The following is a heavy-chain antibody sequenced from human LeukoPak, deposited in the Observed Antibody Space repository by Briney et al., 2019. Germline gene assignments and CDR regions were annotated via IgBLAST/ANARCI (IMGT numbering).Heavy chain of an antibody. CDR2: IYPGDSQT. Sequence: LGESLKISCKGSGYGFTNYWIAWVRQMPGKGLEWMRIIYPGDSQTKYSPSFQGQVTFSADKSINTAYLQWSSLKASDTAMYFCARLTGYFPGVHFDYCGQGTLVTVSS. V-gene: IGHV5-51*01. D-gene: IGHD1-1*01. CDR3: ARLTGYFPGVHFDY. CDR1: GYGFTNYW. J-gene: IGHJ4*02.